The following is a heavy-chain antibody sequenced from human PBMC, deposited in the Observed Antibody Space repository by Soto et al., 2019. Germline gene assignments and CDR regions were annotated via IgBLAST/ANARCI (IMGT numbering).Heavy chain of an antibody. Sequence: PSETLSLTCSVSSGSISSNSYFWAWIRQPPGKGLEWIGAVFYSGDTYYSESLKSRVTMSVGTSKNQFSLKLNSVTAADTAVYYCARQGRNTKIVLLRHYATDFWGQGTAVTVSS. V-gene: IGHV4-39*01. CDR1: SGSISSNSYF. D-gene: IGHD3-22*01. CDR3: ARQGRNTKIVLLRHYATDF. J-gene: IGHJ6*02. CDR2: VFYSGDT.